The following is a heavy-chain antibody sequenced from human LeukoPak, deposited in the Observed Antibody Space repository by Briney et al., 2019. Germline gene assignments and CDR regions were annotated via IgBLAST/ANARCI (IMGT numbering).Heavy chain of an antibody. Sequence: GGSLRLSCAVSGFTFPDYWMNWVRQAPGKGLEWVASIRQDGGEKSYVDSVKGRFTISRDNTKSSLYLQINSLRAEDTAVYYCARDGTAAGLYFDLWGQGTLVTVSS. V-gene: IGHV3-7*01. CDR1: GFTFPDYW. CDR2: IRQDGGEK. D-gene: IGHD6-13*01. CDR3: ARDGTAAGLYFDL. J-gene: IGHJ4*01.